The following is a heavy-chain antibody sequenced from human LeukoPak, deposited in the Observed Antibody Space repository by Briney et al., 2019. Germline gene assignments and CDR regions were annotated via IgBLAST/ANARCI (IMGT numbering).Heavy chain of an antibody. D-gene: IGHD5-18*01. Sequence: PGGSLRLSCAASGFTFSSYSMNWVRQAPGKGLEWVSSISSSSSYIYYADSVKGRFTISRDNAKNSPYLQMNSLRAEDTAVYYCASELPVDTAMVDYWGQGTLVTVSS. CDR3: ASELPVDTAMVDY. CDR2: ISSSSSYI. J-gene: IGHJ4*02. CDR1: GFTFSSYS. V-gene: IGHV3-21*01.